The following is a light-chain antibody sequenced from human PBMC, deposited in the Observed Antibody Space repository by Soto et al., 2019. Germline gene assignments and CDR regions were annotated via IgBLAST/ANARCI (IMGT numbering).Light chain of an antibody. J-gene: IGKJ1*01. Sequence: EMLMTQSPVTLSGSPGERVTLSCRASQSVSSNLAWYQQKPSQPPRLLIYGASTRATAIPDRFGGSGSGTEFTLTISSLQSEDFALYYCQQYSNWPPTFGQGTKVDIK. V-gene: IGKV3-15*01. CDR2: GAS. CDR1: QSVSSN. CDR3: QQYSNWPPT.